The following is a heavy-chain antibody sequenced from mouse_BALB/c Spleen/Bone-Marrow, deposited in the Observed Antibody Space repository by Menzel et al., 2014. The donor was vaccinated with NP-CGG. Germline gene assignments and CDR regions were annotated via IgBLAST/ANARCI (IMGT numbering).Heavy chain of an antibody. D-gene: IGHD1-1*01. V-gene: IGHV1-15*01. Sequence: QVQLQHSGAELVRPGASVTLSCKASGYTFTDYEMHWVKQTPVHGLEWIGAIDPETGGTAYNQKFKGKATLTADKSSSTAYMELRSLTSEDSAVYYCTREGYYGSSPAWFAYWGQGTLVTVSA. CDR3: TREGYYGSSPAWFAY. CDR1: GYTFTDYE. J-gene: IGHJ3*01. CDR2: IDPETGGT.